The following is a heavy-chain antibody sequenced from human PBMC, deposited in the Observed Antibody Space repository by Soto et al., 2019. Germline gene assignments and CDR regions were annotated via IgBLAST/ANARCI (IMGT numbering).Heavy chain of an antibody. CDR2: ISSSSSTR. CDR3: AREESLFWFDP. V-gene: IGHV3-48*03. Sequence: PGGSLRLSCAASGFTFSNYEMNWVRQAPGKGLEWLSYISSSSSTRYYADSVKGRFTISRDNAKNLLYLQMNSLRGEDTAVYYCAREESLFWFDPWGQGTLVTVSS. CDR1: GFTFSNYE. J-gene: IGHJ5*02.